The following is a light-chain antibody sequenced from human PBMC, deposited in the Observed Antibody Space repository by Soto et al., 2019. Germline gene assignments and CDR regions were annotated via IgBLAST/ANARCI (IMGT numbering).Light chain of an antibody. CDR1: QSIGRL. CDR2: DAS. Sequence: DIQTTQSPSTLSASVGDRVTITYRPSQSIGRLLAWHQQKPERASKLLIYDASSLESGSPSRFSGSGSGTEFTLTISSLQPDDFATYYCQQYNSYSPWTFGQGTKVDIK. J-gene: IGKJ1*01. CDR3: QQYNSYSPWT. V-gene: IGKV1-5*01.